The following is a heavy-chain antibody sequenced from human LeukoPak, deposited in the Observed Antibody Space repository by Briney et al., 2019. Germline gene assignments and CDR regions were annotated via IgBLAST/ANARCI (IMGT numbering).Heavy chain of an antibody. V-gene: IGHV4-34*01. J-gene: IGHJ4*02. Sequence: SETLSLTCAVYGGSFSGYYWSWIRQPPGKGLEWIGEINHSGSTNYNPSLKSRVTISVDTSKNQFSLKLSSVTAADTAVYYCAREFSWSGFDYWGQGTLVTVSS. CDR1: GGSFSGYY. D-gene: IGHD3-3*01. CDR3: AREFSWSGFDY. CDR2: INHSGST.